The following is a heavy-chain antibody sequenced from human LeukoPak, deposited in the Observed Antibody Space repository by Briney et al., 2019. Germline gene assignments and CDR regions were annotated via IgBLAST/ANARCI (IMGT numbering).Heavy chain of an antibody. CDR3: LAAAGTIG. V-gene: IGHV3-74*01. CDR2: VNNDGSTT. CDR1: GLTFSSYW. J-gene: IGHJ4*02. Sequence: GGSRRLSCAAPGLTFSSYWMHWVRQAPGKGLVWVSRVNNDGSTTNYADSVKGRFTISRDNTKNTLYLQMNSLRAEDTAVYFCLAAAGTIGWGQGTLVTVSS. D-gene: IGHD6-13*01.